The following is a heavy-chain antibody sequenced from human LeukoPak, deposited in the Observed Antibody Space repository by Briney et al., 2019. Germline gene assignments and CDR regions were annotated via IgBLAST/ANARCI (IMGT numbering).Heavy chain of an antibody. Sequence: ASVKVSCKASGYTFTGYYMHWVRQAPGKGLEWMGRINPNSGGTNYAQKFQGRVTMTSDTSISTAYMELSRLRSDDTAVYYCARVGAVAVLYYFDYWGQGTLVTVSS. CDR3: ARVGAVAVLYYFDY. CDR2: INPNSGGT. J-gene: IGHJ4*02. V-gene: IGHV1-2*06. CDR1: GYTFTGYY. D-gene: IGHD6-19*01.